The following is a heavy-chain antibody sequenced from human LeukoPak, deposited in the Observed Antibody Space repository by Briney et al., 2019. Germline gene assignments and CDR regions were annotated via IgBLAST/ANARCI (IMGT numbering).Heavy chain of an antibody. J-gene: IGHJ4*02. D-gene: IGHD5-18*01. Sequence: ASVTVSCKASGGTFSSYAISWVRPAPGQGLEWMGRIIPILGIANYAQKFQGRVTITADKSTSTAYMELSSLRSEDTAVYYCARGAVSGYGDYWGQGTLVTVSS. CDR1: GGTFSSYA. V-gene: IGHV1-69*04. CDR3: ARGAVSGYGDY. CDR2: IIPILGIA.